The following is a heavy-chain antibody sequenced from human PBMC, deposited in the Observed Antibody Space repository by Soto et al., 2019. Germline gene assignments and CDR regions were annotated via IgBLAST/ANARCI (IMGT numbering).Heavy chain of an antibody. D-gene: IGHD5-12*01. CDR2: IYYSGST. J-gene: IGHJ4*02. V-gene: IGHV4-59*01. CDR1: GGSISSYY. CDR3: ARGERDGSDY. Sequence: PSETLSLTCTVSGGSISSYYWSWIRHPPGKGLEWIGYIYYSGSTNYSPSLKSRVTISVDTSKNQFSLKLSSVTAADTAVYYCARGERDGSDYWGQGTLVTVS.